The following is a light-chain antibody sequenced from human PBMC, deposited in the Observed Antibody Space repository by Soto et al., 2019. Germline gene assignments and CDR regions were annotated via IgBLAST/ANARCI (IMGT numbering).Light chain of an antibody. CDR2: RSN. V-gene: IGLV1-40*01. CDR3: ASWDASLNGWV. Sequence: QSVLTQSPSVSGAPGESVTISCAGSSSNIGAGSGVHWYQQLPGTAPKLLIHRSNQRPSGVPGRFSGSKSGTSASLAISGLQSEDEADYYCASWDASLNGWVFGGGTKLTVL. CDR1: SSNIGAGSG. J-gene: IGLJ3*02.